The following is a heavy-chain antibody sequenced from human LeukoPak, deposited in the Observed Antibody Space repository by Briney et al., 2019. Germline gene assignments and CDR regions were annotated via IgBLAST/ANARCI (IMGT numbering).Heavy chain of an antibody. Sequence: GASVDVSCKASGYTFTSYDINWVRQATGQGLEWMGWISAYNGNTNYAQKLQGRVTMTTDTSTSTAYMELSSLRSEDTAVYYCATEGIAAAGTPFDYWGQGTLVTVSS. J-gene: IGHJ4*02. CDR2: ISAYNGNT. CDR1: GYTFTSYD. D-gene: IGHD6-13*01. V-gene: IGHV1-18*01. CDR3: ATEGIAAAGTPFDY.